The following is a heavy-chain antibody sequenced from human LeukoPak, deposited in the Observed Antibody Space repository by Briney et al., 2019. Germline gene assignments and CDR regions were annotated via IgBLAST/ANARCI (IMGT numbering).Heavy chain of an antibody. V-gene: IGHV1-2*02. Sequence: GASVKVSCKASGYTFTGYYMHWVRQAPGQGLEGMGWINPNSGGTNYAQKFQGRVTMTRDTSISTAYMELSRLRSDDTAVYYCAAVKWRNPLFDYWGQGTLVTVSS. J-gene: IGHJ4*02. CDR1: GYTFTGYY. CDR3: AAVKWRNPLFDY. CDR2: INPNSGGT. D-gene: IGHD5-12*01.